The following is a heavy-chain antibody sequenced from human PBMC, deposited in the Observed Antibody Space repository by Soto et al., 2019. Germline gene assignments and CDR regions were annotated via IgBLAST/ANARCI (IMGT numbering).Heavy chain of an antibody. CDR3: ARAGLTGTYYYYYGMDV. CDR2: MNPNSGNT. Sequence: QVQLVQSGAEVKKPGASVKVSCKASGYTFTSYDINWVRQTTGQGLEWMGWMNPNSGNTGYAQKFQVRVTMTRNTSISTAYMELSRLRSDDTAVYYCARAGLTGTYYYYYGMDVWGQGTTVTVSS. CDR1: GYTFTSYD. D-gene: IGHD1-20*01. J-gene: IGHJ6*02. V-gene: IGHV1-8*02.